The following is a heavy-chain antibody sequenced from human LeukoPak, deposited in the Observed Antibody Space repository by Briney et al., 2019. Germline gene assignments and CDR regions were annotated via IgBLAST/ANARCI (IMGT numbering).Heavy chain of an antibody. J-gene: IGHJ4*02. D-gene: IGHD2-21*02. CDR1: GFTFSSYG. Sequence: GGSLRLPCAASGFTFSSYGMSWVRQAPGKGLEWVSAISGSGGSTYYADSVKGRFTISRDNSKNTLYLQMNSLRAEDTAVYYCAKDTAYCGGDCYSVFDYWGQGTLVTVSS. CDR2: ISGSGGST. CDR3: AKDTAYCGGDCYSVFDY. V-gene: IGHV3-23*01.